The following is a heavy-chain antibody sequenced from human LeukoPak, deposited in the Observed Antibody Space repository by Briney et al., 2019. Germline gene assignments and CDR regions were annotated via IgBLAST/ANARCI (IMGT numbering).Heavy chain of an antibody. Sequence: GASVKVSCKASGGTFSSYAISWVRQAPGQGLEWMGGIIPIFGTANYAQKFQGRVTITADVSTSTAYMELSSLRSEDTAVYYCARGRYDFWSGYSGSGGKGAFDPWGQGTLVTVSS. CDR3: ARGRYDFWSGYSGSGGKGAFDP. D-gene: IGHD3-3*01. CDR2: IIPIFGTA. CDR1: GGTFSSYA. J-gene: IGHJ5*02. V-gene: IGHV1-69*13.